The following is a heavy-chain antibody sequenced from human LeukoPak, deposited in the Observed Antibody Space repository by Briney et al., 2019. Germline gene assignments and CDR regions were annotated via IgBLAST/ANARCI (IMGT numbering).Heavy chain of an antibody. J-gene: IGHJ3*02. V-gene: IGHV3-23*01. CDR1: GFTFSSYA. D-gene: IGHD3-22*01. CDR3: AKDLTYYYDSSGYYYGVGAFDI. Sequence: PGGSLRLSCAASGFTFSSYAMSWVRQAPGKGLEWVSAISGSGGSTYYADSVKGRFTISRDNSKNTLYLQMNSLRAEDTAVYYCAKDLTYYYDSSGYYYGVGAFDIWGQGTMVTVSS. CDR2: ISGSGGST.